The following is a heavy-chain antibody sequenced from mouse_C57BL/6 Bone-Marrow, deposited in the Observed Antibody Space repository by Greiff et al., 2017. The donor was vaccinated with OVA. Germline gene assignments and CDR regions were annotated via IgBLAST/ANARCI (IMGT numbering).Heavy chain of an antibody. V-gene: IGHV1-72*01. CDR2: IDPNSGGT. CDR3: AQYYYGRSPFDY. Sequence: QVQLQQPGAELVKPGASVKLSCKASGYTFTSYWMHWVKQRPGRGLEWIGRIDPNSGGTKYNEQFKSKATLTVDKPSSTAYMPLSSRTSEDSAVDYCAQYYYGRSPFDYWGQGTTLTVSS. D-gene: IGHD1-1*01. CDR1: GYTFTSYW. J-gene: IGHJ2*01.